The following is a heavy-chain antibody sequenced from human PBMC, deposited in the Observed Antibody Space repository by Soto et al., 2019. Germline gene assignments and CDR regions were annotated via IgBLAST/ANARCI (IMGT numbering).Heavy chain of an antibody. CDR1: GFTFCNYA. CDR3: ANTPERYFTYGMDV. J-gene: IGHJ6*02. Sequence: AGSLCLSCAAYGFTFCNYAINWVRQAPGKGMEWVAVIWLDGSNKAYGDSVRGRFTISRDKSKNTLYLQMNSLTAEDTAVYYCANTPERYFTYGMDVCGQGTTVTVTS. CDR2: IWLDGSNK. D-gene: IGHD1-26*01. V-gene: IGHV3-30-3*01.